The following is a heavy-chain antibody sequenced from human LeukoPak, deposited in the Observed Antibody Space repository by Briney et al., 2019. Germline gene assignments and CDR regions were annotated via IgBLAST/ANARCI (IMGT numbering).Heavy chain of an antibody. CDR1: GFTFSSYA. CDR2: IKQDGSEK. J-gene: IGHJ4*02. Sequence: PGRSLRLSCAASGFTFSSYAMHWVRQAPGKGLEWVANIKQDGSEKYYVGSVKGRFSISRDNAKNSVYLQMNSLRAEDTAVYYCARALSGWGQGTLVTVSS. CDR3: ARALSG. V-gene: IGHV3-7*03. D-gene: IGHD3-3*01.